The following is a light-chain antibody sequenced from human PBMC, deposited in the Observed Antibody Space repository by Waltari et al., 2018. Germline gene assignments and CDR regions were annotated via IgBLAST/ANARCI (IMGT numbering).Light chain of an antibody. V-gene: IGLV2-14*03. CDR1: SSDVGGYNY. J-gene: IGLJ3*02. CDR2: DVS. CDR3: SSYTSSSTSWV. Sequence: QSALTQSASVSGSPGQSITISCTGTSSDVGGYNYVSWYQQHQGKAPKLMIYDVSNRPSGVSNRFSGSKSGNTASLTISGLQAEDEADYYCSSYTSSSTSWVFGGGTKLTVL.